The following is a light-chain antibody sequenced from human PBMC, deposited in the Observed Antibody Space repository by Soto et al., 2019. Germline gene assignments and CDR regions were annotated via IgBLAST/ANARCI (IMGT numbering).Light chain of an antibody. CDR1: SSDIGYYNY. CDR3: SSYTSSSTLV. V-gene: IGLV2-14*03. CDR2: DVS. Sequence: QSALTQPASVSGSPGQSITISCIGTSSDIGYYNYVSWYQQHPEKAPKLMIYDVSSRPSGVSNRFSGSKSGNAASLTISGLQAEDEADYYCSSYTSSSTLVFGGGTQLPS. J-gene: IGLJ2*01.